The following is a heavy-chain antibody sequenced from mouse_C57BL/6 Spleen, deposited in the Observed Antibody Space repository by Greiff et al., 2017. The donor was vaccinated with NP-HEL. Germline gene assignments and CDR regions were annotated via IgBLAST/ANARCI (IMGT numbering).Heavy chain of an antibody. CDR2: IDPEDGET. J-gene: IGHJ4*01. Sequence: EVKLMESGAELVKPGASVKLSCTASGFNIKDYYMHWVKQRTEQGLEWIGRIDPEDGETKYAPKFQGKATITADTSSNTAYLQLSSLTSEDTAVYSCARSQLGHAMDYWGQGTSVTVSS. CDR3: ARSQLGHAMDY. V-gene: IGHV14-2*01. CDR1: GFNIKDYY. D-gene: IGHD4-1*02.